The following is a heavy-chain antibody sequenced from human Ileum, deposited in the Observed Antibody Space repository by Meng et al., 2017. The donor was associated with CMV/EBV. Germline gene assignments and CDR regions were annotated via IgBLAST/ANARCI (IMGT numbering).Heavy chain of an antibody. Sequence: QPQDSGPDIVKPSHTLSLTVRASGHSTSSDKYLWSWIRQPDGKGLEWIGQIHKNGKEHYNASLKSRVTISIDTSKNQFSLTLTSVTAADTAVYYCAIYYGGVGGRGYWAQGTLVTVSS. V-gene: IGHV4-61*09. D-gene: IGHD2-21*01. CDR2: IHKNGKE. CDR1: GHSTSSDKYL. CDR3: AIYYGGVGGRGY. J-gene: IGHJ4*02.